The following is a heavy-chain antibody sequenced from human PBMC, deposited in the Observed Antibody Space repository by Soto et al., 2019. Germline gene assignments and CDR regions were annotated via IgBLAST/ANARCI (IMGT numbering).Heavy chain of an antibody. CDR2: IKSKTDGGTT. CDR3: TSVSSGWLGDAFDI. V-gene: IGHV3-15*07. J-gene: IGHJ3*02. CDR1: GFTFSNAW. D-gene: IGHD6-19*01. Sequence: WGSLRLSCAASGFTFSNAWMNWVRQAPGKGLEWVGRIKSKTDGGTTDYAAPVKGRFTISRDDSKNTLYLQMNSLKTEDTAVYYCTSVSSGWLGDAFDIWGQGTMVTVSS.